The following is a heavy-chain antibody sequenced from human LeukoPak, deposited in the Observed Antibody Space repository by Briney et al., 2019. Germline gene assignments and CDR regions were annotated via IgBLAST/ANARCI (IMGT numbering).Heavy chain of an antibody. D-gene: IGHD6-13*01. Sequence: TSETLSLTCTVSGGSISSYYWSWIRQPPGKGLEWIGYIYYSGSTNYNPSLKSRVTISVDTSKNQFSLKLSSVTAADTAVYYCARVGRAAAVAYYFDYWGQGTLVTVSS. CDR2: IYYSGST. CDR3: ARVGRAAAVAYYFDY. CDR1: GGSISSYY. V-gene: IGHV4-59*08. J-gene: IGHJ4*02.